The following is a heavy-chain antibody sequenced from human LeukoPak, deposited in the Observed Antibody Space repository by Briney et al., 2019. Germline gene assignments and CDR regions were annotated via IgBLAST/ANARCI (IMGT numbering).Heavy chain of an antibody. J-gene: IGHJ4*02. Sequence: VAAVKVSSEASGYTFTSYGISWVRQAPGQGLEWMGWISLYNDNTNYAQRLQGRVSMSTDTSTSTAYTELRSLRSGDPAVYYCARDLYPGNDYGDSKQSDYWGEGTLVTVSS. D-gene: IGHD4-17*01. V-gene: IGHV1-18*01. CDR1: GYTFTSYG. CDR3: ARDLYPGNDYGDSKQSDY. CDR2: ISLYNDNT.